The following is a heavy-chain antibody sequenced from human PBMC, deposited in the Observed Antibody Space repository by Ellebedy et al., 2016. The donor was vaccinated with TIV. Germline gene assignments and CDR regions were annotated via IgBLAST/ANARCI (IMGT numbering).Heavy chain of an antibody. V-gene: IGHV3-7*01. CDR2: IKQDGSEK. CDR3: ARTTMLRGVIISPIILFDY. Sequence: GGSLRLXXAASGFTFRNYWMNWVRQAPGKGLEWVANIKQDGSEKKYVDSVKGRFTIFRDNAKNSLYLQMNSLRAEDTAVYYCARTTMLRGVIISPIILFDYWGQGTLVTVSS. J-gene: IGHJ4*02. D-gene: IGHD3-10*01. CDR1: GFTFRNYW.